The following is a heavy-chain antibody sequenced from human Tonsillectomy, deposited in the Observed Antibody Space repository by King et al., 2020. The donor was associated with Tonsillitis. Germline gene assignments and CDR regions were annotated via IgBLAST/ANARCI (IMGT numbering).Heavy chain of an antibody. V-gene: IGHV1-18*04. Sequence: QLVQSGAEVKKPGASVKVSCKASGYTFTSYGISWVRQAPGQGLEWMGWINTYNGNTYYAQNLQGRVTMTTDTSTSTAYMELRSLRSDDTAVYYCATNGEGDQLLNLSDNCFDPWGQGTLVTVSS. CDR2: INTYNGNT. D-gene: IGHD2-2*01. J-gene: IGHJ5*02. CDR1: GYTFTSYG. CDR3: ATNGEGDQLLNLSDNCFDP.